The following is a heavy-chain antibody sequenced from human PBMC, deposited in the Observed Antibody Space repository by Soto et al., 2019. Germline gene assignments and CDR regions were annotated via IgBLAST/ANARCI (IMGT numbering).Heavy chain of an antibody. J-gene: IGHJ4*02. CDR3: ARRRDYDILTGYYDY. D-gene: IGHD3-9*01. V-gene: IGHV4-59*01. Sequence: PSETLSLTCTVSGGSISSYYWSWIRQPPGKGLERIGYIYYSGSTNYNPSLKSRVTISVDTSKNQFSLKLSSVTAADTAVYYCARRRDYDILTGYYDYWGQGTLVTVSS. CDR2: IYYSGST. CDR1: GGSISSYY.